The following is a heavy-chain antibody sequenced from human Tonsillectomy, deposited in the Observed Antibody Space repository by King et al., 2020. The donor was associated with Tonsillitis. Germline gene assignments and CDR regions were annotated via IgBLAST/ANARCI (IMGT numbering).Heavy chain of an antibody. V-gene: IGHV3-23*04. CDR3: AKDYPLTGAFDF. CDR2: ITGGGGST. CDR1: GFTFNSYA. J-gene: IGHJ3*01. Sequence: DVQLVESGGTLVHPGGSLRLSCAASGFTFNSYAMNWVRQAPGKGREWVSTITGGGGSTYYADSVKGRFTISRENSKNTLYLQMDSLRAEDTAVYYCAKDYPLTGAFDFWGQGTMVTVSS.